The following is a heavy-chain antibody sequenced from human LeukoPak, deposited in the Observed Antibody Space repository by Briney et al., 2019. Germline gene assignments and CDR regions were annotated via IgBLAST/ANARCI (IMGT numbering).Heavy chain of an antibody. D-gene: IGHD1-26*01. V-gene: IGHV4-31*03. Sequence: SETLSLTCTVSGGSISSGGYYWSWIRQHPGKGLEWIGYIYYSGSTYYNPSLKSRVTISVDTSKNQFSLKLSSVTAADTAVYYCARDRELGMDVWGQGTTVTVSS. CDR3: ARDRELGMDV. CDR2: IYYSGST. CDR1: GGSISSGGYY. J-gene: IGHJ6*02.